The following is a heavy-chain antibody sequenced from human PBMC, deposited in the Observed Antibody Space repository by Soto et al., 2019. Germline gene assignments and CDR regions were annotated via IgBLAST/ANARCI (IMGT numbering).Heavy chain of an antibody. V-gene: IGHV1-3*01. CDR1: GYLFTSFS. CDR3: ARRGRDSYCTSDCLHGLDV. J-gene: IGHJ3*01. CDR2: INPANGDL. Sequence: QVQLVQSGAAVKEPGASLRLSFKTSGYLFTSFSLHWVRQAPGQGPEWMGWINPANGDLKYSPKFQGRVTIDRDTLAPTAYLDLHRIKFEDTAVYYCARRGRDSYCTSDCLHGLDVWGRGTMVTVS. D-gene: IGHD2-8*01.